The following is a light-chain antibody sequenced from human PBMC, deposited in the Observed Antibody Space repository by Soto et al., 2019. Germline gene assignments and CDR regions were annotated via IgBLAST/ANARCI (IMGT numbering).Light chain of an antibody. V-gene: IGKV3-20*01. CDR3: QQYVSSPLT. Sequence: DIVLTQSPGTLSLSPGERATLSCRASESVSTNYLGSYLAWYQQKPGQAPNLLIYGTSSRATGIPDRFSGSGSGTDFTLTISRLEPEDFAVYYCQQYVSSPLTFGGGTEV. CDR1: ESVSTNYLGSY. CDR2: GTS. J-gene: IGKJ4*01.